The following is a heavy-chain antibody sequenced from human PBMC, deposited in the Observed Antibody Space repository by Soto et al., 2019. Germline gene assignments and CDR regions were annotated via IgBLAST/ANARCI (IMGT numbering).Heavy chain of an antibody. CDR1: GGSISRGDYY. CDR3: ARVWGGAFDI. D-gene: IGHD3-10*01. V-gene: IGHV4-61*08. Sequence: SETLSLTCTVSGGSISRGDYYWSWIRQPPGKGLEWIGYIYYSGSTNYNPSLKSRVTISVDTSKNQFSLKLSSVTAADTAVYYCARVWGGAFDIWGQGTMVTVSS. CDR2: IYYSGST. J-gene: IGHJ3*02.